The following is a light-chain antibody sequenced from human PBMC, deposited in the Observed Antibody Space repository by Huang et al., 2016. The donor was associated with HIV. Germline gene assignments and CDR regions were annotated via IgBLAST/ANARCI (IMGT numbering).Light chain of an antibody. CDR3: QERGNWPRFS. CDR2: EAS. J-gene: IGKJ3*01. V-gene: IGKV3-11*01. Sequence: EIVLTQSPATLSLSLGERATLSCRASQSVRGDLAWYQHTPGQSPRRLIYEASQRATGIPDRFRGSGSGTDFSLTISSLEPEDFAVYYCQERGNWPRFSFGPGTKVDIK. CDR1: QSVRGD.